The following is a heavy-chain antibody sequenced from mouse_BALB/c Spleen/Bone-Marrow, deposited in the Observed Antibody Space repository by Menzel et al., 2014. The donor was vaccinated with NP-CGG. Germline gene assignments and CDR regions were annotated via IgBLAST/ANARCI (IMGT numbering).Heavy chain of an antibody. V-gene: IGHV1S135*01. D-gene: IGHD1-1*01. J-gene: IGHJ4*01. CDR1: GYAFTSYN. CDR3: ARKYYYYGSGDAMDY. CDR2: IDPYNGGT. Sequence: EVKVVESGPELVKPGASVKVSCKASGYAFTSYNMYWVKQSHGKSLEWIGYIDPYNGGTSYNQKFKGKATLTVDKPSSTAYMHLNSPTSEDSAVYYCARKYYYYGSGDAMDYWGQGTSVTVSS.